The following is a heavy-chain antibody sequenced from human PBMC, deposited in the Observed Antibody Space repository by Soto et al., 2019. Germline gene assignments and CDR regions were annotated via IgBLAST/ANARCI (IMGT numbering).Heavy chain of an antibody. CDR3: AVLPPGYCTNGVCYYFDY. D-gene: IGHD2-8*01. CDR1: GGSISSSSYY. V-gene: IGHV4-39*01. Sequence: PSETLSLTCTVSGGSISSSSYYWGWIRQPPGKGLEWIGSIYYSGSTYYNPSLKSRVTISVDTSKNQFSLKLSSVTAADTAVYYCAVLPPGYCTNGVCYYFDYWGQGTLVTVSS. J-gene: IGHJ4*02. CDR2: IYYSGST.